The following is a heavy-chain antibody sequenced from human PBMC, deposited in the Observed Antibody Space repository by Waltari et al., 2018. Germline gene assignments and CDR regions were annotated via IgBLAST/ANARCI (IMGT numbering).Heavy chain of an antibody. D-gene: IGHD2-15*01. CDR1: GGTFSSYT. CDR2: IIPILGIA. J-gene: IGHJ4*02. Sequence: QVQLVQSGAEVKKPGSSVKVSCKASGGTFSSYTISWVRQAPGQGLEWMGRIIPILGIATYAQKFQGRVTITADKSTSTAYMELSSLRSEDTAVYYCATCSGGSCYYDYWGQGTLVTVSS. V-gene: IGHV1-69*02. CDR3: ATCSGGSCYYDY.